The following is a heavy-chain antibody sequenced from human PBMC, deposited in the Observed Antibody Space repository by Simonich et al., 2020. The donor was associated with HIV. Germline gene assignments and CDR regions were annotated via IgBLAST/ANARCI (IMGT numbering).Heavy chain of an antibody. V-gene: IGHV4-34*01. CDR1: GGSFSGYY. J-gene: IGHJ1*01. Sequence: QVQLQQWGAGLLKPSETLSLTCAVYGGSFSGYYWSWIRQPPGRGLEWIGEINHSGSTNYNPSLKSRVTISVDTSKNQFSLKLISVTAADTAVYYCARLTAGGLGEYFQHWGQGTLVTVSS. CDR3: ARLTAGGLGEYFQH. CDR2: INHSGST. D-gene: IGHD6-13*01.